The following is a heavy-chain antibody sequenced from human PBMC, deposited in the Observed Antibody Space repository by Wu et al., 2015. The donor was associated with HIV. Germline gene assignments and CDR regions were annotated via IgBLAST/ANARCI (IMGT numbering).Heavy chain of an antibody. D-gene: IGHD2-21*01. CDR2: LTPNTGAT. Sequence: QVQLMQSGAEVKKPGASVKVSCKTSGYIFTSYDINWVRRAPGQGLEWIGRLTPNTGATDFAQKFQGRVTVTSDTSLSTAYMEVRGLRPDDTAVYYCACGIQSGGANFWGQGTLVTVSS. J-gene: IGHJ4*02. CDR3: ACGIQSGGANF. V-gene: IGHV1-2*02. CDR1: GYIFTSYD.